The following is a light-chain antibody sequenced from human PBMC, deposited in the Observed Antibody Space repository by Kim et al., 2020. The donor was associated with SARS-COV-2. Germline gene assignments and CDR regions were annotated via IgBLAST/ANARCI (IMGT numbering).Light chain of an antibody. Sequence: ASVKLTCTLSSGHSSYGSAWHQQQPEKGPRYLMKVSSDGSHTKGDGIPDRFSGSSSGAERYLIISSLQSEDEADYFCQTWGTGIRVFGGGTQLTVL. CDR1: SGHSSYG. CDR2: VSSDGSH. J-gene: IGLJ2*01. V-gene: IGLV4-69*01. CDR3: QTWGTGIRV.